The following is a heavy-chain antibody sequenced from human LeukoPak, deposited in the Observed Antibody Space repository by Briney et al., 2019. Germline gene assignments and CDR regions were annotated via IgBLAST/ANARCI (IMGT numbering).Heavy chain of an antibody. D-gene: IGHD2-21*02. CDR3: ARVASVTAIPFDY. CDR1: GGSFSGHY. Sequence: PSETLSLTCAVYGGSFSGHYWSWIRQPPGKGLEWIGEINHSGSTNYNPSLKSRVTISVDTSKNQFSLKLSSVTAADTAVYYCARVASVTAIPFDYWGQGTLVTVSS. CDR2: INHSGST. V-gene: IGHV4-34*01. J-gene: IGHJ4*02.